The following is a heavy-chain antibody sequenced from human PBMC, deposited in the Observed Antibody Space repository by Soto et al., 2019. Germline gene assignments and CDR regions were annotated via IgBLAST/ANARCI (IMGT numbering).Heavy chain of an antibody. D-gene: IGHD2-2*01. V-gene: IGHV5-51*01. CDR2: ICPGDSDT. CDR1: GYSFTSYW. Sequence: ESLKISCKGSGYSFTSYWIGWVRPMPGKGLEWMGIICPGDSDTTYSPSFQGQVTISADKSISTAYLQWSSLKASDTAMYYCARSRTSWPYDAFDIWGQGTMVTVSS. CDR3: ARSRTSWPYDAFDI. J-gene: IGHJ3*02.